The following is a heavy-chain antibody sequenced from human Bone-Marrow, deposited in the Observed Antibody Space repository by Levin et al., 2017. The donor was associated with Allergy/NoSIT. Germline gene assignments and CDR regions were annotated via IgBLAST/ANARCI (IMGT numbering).Heavy chain of an antibody. J-gene: IGHJ4*02. CDR1: GFTFSSAW. V-gene: IGHV3-15*01. D-gene: IGHD5-12*01. CDR3: TADLEESSGYSSDY. Sequence: PGGSLRLSCAASGFTFSSAWMSWIRQVPGKGLEWVGRIKRKVDGERTDYAAPVKGRFTISRDDSKNMVYLQMNSLKTDDTAIYYCTADLEESSGYSSDYWGQGSLVTVSS. CDR2: IKRKVDGERT.